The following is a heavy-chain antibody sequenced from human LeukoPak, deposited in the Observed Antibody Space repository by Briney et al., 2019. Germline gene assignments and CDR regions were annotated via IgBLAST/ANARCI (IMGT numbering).Heavy chain of an antibody. D-gene: IGHD3-16*02. CDR3: ARVRLTFGGVIVMRRGYYYMDV. CDR2: IYYSGST. V-gene: IGHV4-39*01. J-gene: IGHJ6*03. CDR1: GGSISSSSYY. Sequence: SETLSLTCTVSGGSISSSSYYWGWIRQPPGKGLEWIGSIYYSGSTYYNPSLKSRVTISVDTSKNQFSLKVNSVTAADTAVYYCARVRLTFGGVIVMRRGYYYMDVWGKGTTVTVSS.